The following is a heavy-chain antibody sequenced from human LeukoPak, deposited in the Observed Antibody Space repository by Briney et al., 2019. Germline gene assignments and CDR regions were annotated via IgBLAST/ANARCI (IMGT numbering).Heavy chain of an antibody. J-gene: IGHJ4*02. Sequence: ASVKVSCKVSGYTLTELSIHWVRQTPDKGLEWMGGFDLEDGETIYAQNFQNRVTMTDDPSTETAYMEQSRLRSEDTAVYYCAPPRLGFCSAGACYEFDYGGQGALVTVSS. CDR2: FDLEDGET. V-gene: IGHV1-24*01. D-gene: IGHD2-15*01. CDR1: GYTLTELS. CDR3: APPRLGFCSAGACYEFDY.